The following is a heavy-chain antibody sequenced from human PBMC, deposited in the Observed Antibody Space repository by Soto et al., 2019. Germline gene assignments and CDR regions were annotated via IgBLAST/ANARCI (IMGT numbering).Heavy chain of an antibody. CDR2: IDPSDSYT. Sequence: GESLKISCKGSGYSFTSYWISWVRQMPGKGLEWMGRIDPSDSYTNYSPSFQGHVTISADKSISTAYLQWSGLKASDTAMYYCARFEYSSSSGGSYYYGMDVWGQGTTVTVSS. V-gene: IGHV5-10-1*01. D-gene: IGHD6-6*01. J-gene: IGHJ6*02. CDR1: GYSFTSYW. CDR3: ARFEYSSSSGGSYYYGMDV.